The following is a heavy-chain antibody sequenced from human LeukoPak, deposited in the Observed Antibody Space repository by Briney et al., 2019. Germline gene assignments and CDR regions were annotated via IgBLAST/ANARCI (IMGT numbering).Heavy chain of an antibody. D-gene: IGHD4-23*01. CDR1: SFTFSNYW. CDR2: ISGSGGST. V-gene: IGHV3-23*01. J-gene: IGHJ5*02. CDR3: AREGNTNSLWVKWFDP. Sequence: TGGSLSLSCAASSFTFSNYWMSWVRQAPGKGLEWVSSISGSGGSTYYADSVKGRFTISRDNSKNTLYLQMDSLRAEDAAIYYCAREGNTNSLWVKWFDPWGQGTLVTVSS.